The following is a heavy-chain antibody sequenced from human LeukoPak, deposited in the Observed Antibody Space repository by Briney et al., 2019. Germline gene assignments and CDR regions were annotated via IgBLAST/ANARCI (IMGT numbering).Heavy chain of an antibody. CDR3: AREGGGNPGYYYYYMDV. J-gene: IGHJ6*03. CDR1: GYTLTELS. CDR2: FDPEDGET. V-gene: IGHV1-24*01. Sequence: ASVKVSCKVSGYTLTELSMHWVRQAPGKGLEWMGGFDPEDGETIYAQKLQGRVTMTTDTSTSTAYMELRRLRSDDTAVYYCAREGGGNPGYYYYYMDVWGKGTTVTVSS. D-gene: IGHD4-23*01.